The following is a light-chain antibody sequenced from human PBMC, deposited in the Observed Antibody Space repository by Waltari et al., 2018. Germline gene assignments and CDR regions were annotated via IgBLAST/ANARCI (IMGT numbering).Light chain of an antibody. J-gene: IGLJ2*01. CDR3: QVWDFTSDHVV. Sequence: SYVLTQPPSVSVAPGQTARISCGGNNIGTKSVHWYQQKPGQAPVFVIYYDRDRASGSPEPFSGSNAGNTATLTISRVEAGDEADYFCQVWDFTSDHVVFGGGTKLTVL. V-gene: IGLV3-21*04. CDR2: YDR. CDR1: NIGTKS.